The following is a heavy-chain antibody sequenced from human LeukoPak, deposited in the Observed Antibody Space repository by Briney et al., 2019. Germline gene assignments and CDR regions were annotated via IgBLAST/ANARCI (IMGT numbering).Heavy chain of an antibody. V-gene: IGHV6-1*01. J-gene: IGHJ4*02. CDR3: AAGSPPDH. D-gene: IGHD3-10*01. CDR1: GDSVSSNSAA. CDR2: TYYRSKWYN. Sequence: SQTLSLTCAISGDSVSSNSAAWNWNRQSPSRGLEWLGRTYYRSKWYNDYAESVKSRISISPDTSKNQISLRLKSVTSEDTAVYYCAAGSPPDHWGQGTLVTVSS.